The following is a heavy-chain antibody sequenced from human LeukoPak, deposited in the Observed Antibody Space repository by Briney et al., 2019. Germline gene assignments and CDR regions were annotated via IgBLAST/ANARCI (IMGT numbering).Heavy chain of an antibody. Sequence: PGGSLRLSCATSGFTFDDFGMAWVRQVPGKGPEWVSGINRNGETIAYRDSVKGRFTISRDSARRSVYLQMNSLRDEDTALYYCAKDDDDSSGYYYADGYWGQGTLVTVSS. CDR1: GFTFDDFG. V-gene: IGHV3-20*04. D-gene: IGHD3-22*01. CDR2: INRNGETI. J-gene: IGHJ4*02. CDR3: AKDDDDSSGYYYADGY.